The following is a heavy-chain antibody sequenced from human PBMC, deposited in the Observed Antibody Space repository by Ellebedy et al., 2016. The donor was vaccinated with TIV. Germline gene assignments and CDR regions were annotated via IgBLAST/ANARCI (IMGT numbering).Heavy chain of an antibody. J-gene: IGHJ5*02. D-gene: IGHD2/OR15-2a*01. CDR1: GFTFTAHW. Sequence: GESLKISCAASGFTFTAHWMHWVRQAPGQGLEWMGVINPSGGVTLSAQKFQGRVTMTRDTSTYTDYMELSSLRSEDTAVYYCARDNSAHDASWWFDPWGQGTLVTVSS. CDR2: INPSGGVT. CDR3: ARDNSAHDASWWFDP. V-gene: IGHV1-46*01.